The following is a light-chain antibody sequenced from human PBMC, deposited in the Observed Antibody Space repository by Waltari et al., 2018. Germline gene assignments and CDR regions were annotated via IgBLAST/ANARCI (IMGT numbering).Light chain of an antibody. Sequence: EIVLTQSPGTLSLSPGERATLACRASQIVGKSLAWYQQKPGQAPSLLIYDASRRATGIPDRFSGSGSGTDFSLTISTLEPEDFAVYYCQHYVRLPATFGQGTKVEI. V-gene: IGKV3-20*01. J-gene: IGKJ1*01. CDR2: DAS. CDR3: QHYVRLPAT. CDR1: QIVGKS.